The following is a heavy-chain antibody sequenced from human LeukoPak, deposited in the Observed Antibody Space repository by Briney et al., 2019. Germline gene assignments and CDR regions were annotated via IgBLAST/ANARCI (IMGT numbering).Heavy chain of an antibody. V-gene: IGHV3-21*01. D-gene: IGHD5-18*01. J-gene: IGHJ4*02. CDR2: ISSSSSYI. CDR1: GFTLSTYS. CDR3: ARGEREYSYGYSDY. Sequence: GGSLRLSCAASGFTLSTYSMNWVGQAPGKGLEWVSSISSSSSYIYYADSVKGRFTISRDNAKNSMYLQMNSLRAEDTAVYYCARGEREYSYGYSDYWGQGTLVTVSS.